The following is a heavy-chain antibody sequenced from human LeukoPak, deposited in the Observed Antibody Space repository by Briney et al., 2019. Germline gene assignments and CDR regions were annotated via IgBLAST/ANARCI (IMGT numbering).Heavy chain of an antibody. D-gene: IGHD5-18*01. J-gene: IGHJ4*02. Sequence: SETLSLTCAVSGGSISSGGYSWSWIRQPPGRGLEWIVYIYHSGSTYYNPSLKSGVTISVDRSKNQFSLKLSSVTAADTAVYSCARGELQGVAGYSYGYYDYWGQGTLVTVSS. CDR3: ARGELQGVAGYSYGYYDY. V-gene: IGHV4-30-2*01. CDR1: GGSISSGGYS. CDR2: IYHSGST.